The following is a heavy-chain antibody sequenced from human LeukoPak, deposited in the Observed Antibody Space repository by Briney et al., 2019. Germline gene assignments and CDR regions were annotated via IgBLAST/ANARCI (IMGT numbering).Heavy chain of an antibody. CDR3: AKDPTGKKSTRMRIAAAGPAVDY. V-gene: IGHV3-30*04. Sequence: GGSLRLSCAASGFTFSSYAMHWVRQAPGKGLEWVAVISYDGSNKYYADSVKGRFTISRDNSKNTLYLQMNSLRAEDTAVYYCAKDPTGKKSTRMRIAAAGPAVDYWGQGTLVTVSS. D-gene: IGHD6-13*01. J-gene: IGHJ4*02. CDR2: ISYDGSNK. CDR1: GFTFSSYA.